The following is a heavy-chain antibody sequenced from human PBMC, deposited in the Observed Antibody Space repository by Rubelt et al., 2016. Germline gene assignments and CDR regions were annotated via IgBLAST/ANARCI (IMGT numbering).Heavy chain of an antibody. CDR2: INHSGST. V-gene: IGHV4-34*01. J-gene: IGHJ4*02. D-gene: IGHD3-3*01. Sequence: QVQLQQWGAGLLKPSETLSLTCAVYGGSFSGYYWSWIRQPPGKGLEWIGEINHSGSTNYNPSLKSRVTISVDTSKNQVSLKRSSVTAAETAVYYCAREGLVTIFGVGHFDYWGQGTLVTVSS. CDR1: GGSFSGYY. CDR3: AREGLVTIFGVGHFDY.